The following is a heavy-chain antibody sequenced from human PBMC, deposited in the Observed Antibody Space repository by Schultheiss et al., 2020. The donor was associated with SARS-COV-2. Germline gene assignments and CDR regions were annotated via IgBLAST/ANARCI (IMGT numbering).Heavy chain of an antibody. D-gene: IGHD3-10*01. J-gene: IGHJ4*02. V-gene: IGHV1-18*04. CDR3: ARTLSAGGHY. CDR2: ISAYNGNT. CDR1: GYTFTGYY. Sequence: ASVKVSCKASGYTFTGYYMHWVRQAPGQGLEWMGWISAYNGNTNYAQKLQGRVTMTTDTSTSTAYMELRSLRSDDTAVYYCARTLSAGGHYWGQGTLVTVSS.